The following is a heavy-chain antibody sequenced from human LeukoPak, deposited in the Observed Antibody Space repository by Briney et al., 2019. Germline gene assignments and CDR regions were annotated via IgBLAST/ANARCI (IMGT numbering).Heavy chain of an antibody. V-gene: IGHV3-21*01. CDR2: ISSSSSYI. CDR3: ARLTMYAPISIDY. CDR1: GFTFSSYS. J-gene: IGHJ4*02. D-gene: IGHD2-8*01. Sequence: GGSLRLSCAASGFTFSSYSMNWVRQAPGKGLEWVSSISSSSSYIYYADSVKGRFTISRDNAKNSLYLQMNILRAENTAVYYWARLTMYAPISIDYGGQASLVTVSS.